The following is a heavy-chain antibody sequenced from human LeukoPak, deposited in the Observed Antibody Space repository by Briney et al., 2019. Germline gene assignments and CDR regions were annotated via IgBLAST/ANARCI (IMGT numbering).Heavy chain of an antibody. CDR3: AKRGYDSSGYYGYFDH. CDR2: ISGSGGST. J-gene: IGHJ4*02. D-gene: IGHD3-22*01. V-gene: IGHV3-23*01. Sequence: GGSLRLSCVASGFTFSTYAMSWVRQAPGKGLEGVSVISGSGGSTYYADSMKGRFTISRDNSRTMLYLQMNSLRAEDTAVYYCAKRGYDSSGYYGYFDHWGQGTLVTVSS. CDR1: GFTFSTYA.